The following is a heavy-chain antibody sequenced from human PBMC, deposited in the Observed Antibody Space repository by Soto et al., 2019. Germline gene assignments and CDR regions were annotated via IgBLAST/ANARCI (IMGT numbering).Heavy chain of an antibody. J-gene: IGHJ4*02. D-gene: IGHD7-27*01. CDR1: GFTFSNSW. CDR2: MNQDGSEK. CDR3: ARDNRGTFDY. Sequence: PGGSLRLSCAASGFTFSNSWMTWVRQAPGKGLEWVANMNQDGSEKYYEDSGKGRFTISRDNAKNSLSLQMNSLRAEDTAVYFRARDNRGTFDYWGQGALVTVSS. V-gene: IGHV3-7*03.